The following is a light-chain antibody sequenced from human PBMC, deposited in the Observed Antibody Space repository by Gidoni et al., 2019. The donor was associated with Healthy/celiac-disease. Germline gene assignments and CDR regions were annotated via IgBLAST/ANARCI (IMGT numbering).Light chain of an antibody. Sequence: ELLMTQSPATLSVSPGERATLSCRASQSVSSNLAWYQQKPGQAPRLLIYGASTRATGIPARFSGSGSGKEFNLTISSLQSEDFAVYYCQQYNNWPRTFGQGTKVEIK. CDR1: QSVSSN. J-gene: IGKJ1*01. CDR2: GAS. CDR3: QQYNNWPRT. V-gene: IGKV3-15*01.